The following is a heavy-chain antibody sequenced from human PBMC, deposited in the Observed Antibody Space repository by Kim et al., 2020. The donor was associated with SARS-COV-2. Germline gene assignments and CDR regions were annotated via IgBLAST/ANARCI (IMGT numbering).Heavy chain of an antibody. CDR2: INSSGTDK. CDR3: TRAKRPGSYTYY. D-gene: IGHD3-10*01. V-gene: IGHV3-11*05. Sequence: GGSLRLSCAASGFTFSNYYMNWIRQAPGKGLEWISFINSSGTDKNAADSVRSRFTSSGGNAKNSFFLLMNSRAEDDAADYYFTRAKRPGSYTYY. J-gene: IGHJ6*01. CDR1: GFTFSNYY.